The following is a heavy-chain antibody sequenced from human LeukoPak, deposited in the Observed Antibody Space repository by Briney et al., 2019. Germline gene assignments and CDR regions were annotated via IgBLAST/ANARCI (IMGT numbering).Heavy chain of an antibody. Sequence: SETLSLTCTVSGGSISSYYWSWIRQPPGKGLEWIGYIYYSGSTNYNPSLKSRASISVDTSKNQFSLKLSSVTAADTAVYYCARVQGYRKGSRRFYFDYWGQGTLVTVSS. CDR1: GGSISSYY. CDR3: ARVQGYRKGSRRFYFDY. V-gene: IGHV4-59*01. J-gene: IGHJ4*02. D-gene: IGHD6-13*01. CDR2: IYYSGST.